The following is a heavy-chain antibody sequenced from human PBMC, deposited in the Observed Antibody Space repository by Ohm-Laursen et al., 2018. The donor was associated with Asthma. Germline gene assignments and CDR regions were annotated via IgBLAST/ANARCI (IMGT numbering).Heavy chain of an antibody. Sequence: SLRLSCTAPGFTFNNDFMSWIRQAPGKGLEWVSYTSGTGSVIYYADSVKGRFTISWDDAKNSLYLQMNSLRAEDTAVYYCAREAKWGQGTLVTVSS. CDR2: TSGTGSVI. CDR1: GFTFNNDF. J-gene: IGHJ4*02. V-gene: IGHV3-11*04. CDR3: AREAK.